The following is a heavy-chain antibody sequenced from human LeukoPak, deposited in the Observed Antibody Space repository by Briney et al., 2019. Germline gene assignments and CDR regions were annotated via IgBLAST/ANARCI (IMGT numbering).Heavy chain of an antibody. CDR2: IYHSGST. D-gene: IGHD3-10*01. CDR1: GGSISSSNW. CDR3: ARDRFTMVRGVTDWFDP. Sequence: SETLSLTCAVSGGSISSSNWWSWVRQPPGKGLEWIGEIYHSGSTNYNPSLKSRVTISVDKSKNQFSLKLNSVTAADTAVYYCARDRFTMVRGVTDWFDPWGQGTLVTVSS. V-gene: IGHV4-4*02. J-gene: IGHJ5*02.